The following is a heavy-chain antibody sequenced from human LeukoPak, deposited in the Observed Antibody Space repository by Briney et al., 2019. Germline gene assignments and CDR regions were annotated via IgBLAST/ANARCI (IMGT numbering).Heavy chain of an antibody. Sequence: GGSLRLSCAASGFTFSSYSMNWVRQAPGKGLEWVAFIRYDGSNTYYADSVKGRFTISRDNSKNTLYLQMNSLRAEDTAVYYCAKVDLAYCGGDCYWSMNWFDPWGQGTLVTVSS. D-gene: IGHD2-21*02. J-gene: IGHJ5*02. V-gene: IGHV3-30*02. CDR2: IRYDGSNT. CDR1: GFTFSSYS. CDR3: AKVDLAYCGGDCYWSMNWFDP.